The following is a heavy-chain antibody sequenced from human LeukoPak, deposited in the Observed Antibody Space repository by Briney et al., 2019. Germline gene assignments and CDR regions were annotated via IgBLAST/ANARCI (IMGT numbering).Heavy chain of an antibody. J-gene: IGHJ6*02. CDR3: ARGSKPYGMDV. CDR1: TFTFSSFS. CDR2: ISTSSGYI. Sequence: GGSLRLSCAASTFTFSSFSMNWVRQAPGKGLEWVSSISTSSGYIYYADSVKGRFTISRDNATSSLYLQMNSLRAEDTAVYYCARGSKPYGMDVWGQGTTVTVSS. V-gene: IGHV3-21*01.